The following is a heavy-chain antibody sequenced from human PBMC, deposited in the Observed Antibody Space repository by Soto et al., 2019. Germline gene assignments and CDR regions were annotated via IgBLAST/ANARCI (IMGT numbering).Heavy chain of an antibody. CDR2: IWYDGSNK. V-gene: IGHV3-33*01. D-gene: IGHD1-26*01. Sequence: QVQLVESGGGVVQPGRSLRLSCAASGFTFSSYGMHWVRQAPGKGLEWVTLIWYDGSNKYYADSVKGRFTISRDNSKNTLYLQMNSLRAEDTAVYYCARGIRVGATTGEYFQHWGQGTLITVSS. J-gene: IGHJ1*01. CDR1: GFTFSSYG. CDR3: ARGIRVGATTGEYFQH.